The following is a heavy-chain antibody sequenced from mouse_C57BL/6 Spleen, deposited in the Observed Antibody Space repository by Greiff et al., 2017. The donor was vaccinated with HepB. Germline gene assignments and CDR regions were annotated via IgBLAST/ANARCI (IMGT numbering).Heavy chain of an antibody. J-gene: IGHJ3*01. D-gene: IGHD1-1*01. CDR2: IYPGRGST. Sequence: QVQLQQPGAELVKPGASVKMSCKASGYTFTSYWITWVKQRPGQGLEWIGDIYPGRGSTNYNEKFKSKATLTVDTSSSTAYMQLSSLTSEDSAVYYCARALYYGSSYPAWFAYWGQGTLVTVSA. CDR3: ARALYYGSSYPAWFAY. V-gene: IGHV1-55*01. CDR1: GYTFTSYW.